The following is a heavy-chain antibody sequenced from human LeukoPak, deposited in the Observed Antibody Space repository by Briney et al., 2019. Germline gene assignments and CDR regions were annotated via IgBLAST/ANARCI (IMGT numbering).Heavy chain of an antibody. Sequence: GGSLRLSCAASGFTFSSYSMNWVRQAPGKGLEWVSSISSSSSYIYYADSVKGRFTISRDNAKNSLYLQMNSLRAEDTAVYYCAKELRGLDYYYGMDVWGQGTTVTVSS. CDR2: ISSSSSYI. D-gene: IGHD2-15*01. CDR3: AKELRGLDYYYGMDV. V-gene: IGHV3-21*04. CDR1: GFTFSSYS. J-gene: IGHJ6*02.